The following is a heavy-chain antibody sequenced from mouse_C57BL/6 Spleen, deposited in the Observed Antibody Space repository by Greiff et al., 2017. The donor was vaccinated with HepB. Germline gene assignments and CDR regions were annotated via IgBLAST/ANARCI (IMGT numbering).Heavy chain of an antibody. Sequence: VQLQQPGAELVKPGASVKLSCKASGYTFTSYWMQWVKQRPGQGLEWIGEIDPCDSYTNYNQKFKGKATLTVDTSSSTAYMQLSSLTSEDSAVYYCARTPPHYSNYSAWFAYWGQGTLVTVSA. V-gene: IGHV1-50*01. CDR1: GYTFTSYW. CDR3: ARTPPHYSNYSAWFAY. J-gene: IGHJ3*01. D-gene: IGHD2-5*01. CDR2: IDPCDSYT.